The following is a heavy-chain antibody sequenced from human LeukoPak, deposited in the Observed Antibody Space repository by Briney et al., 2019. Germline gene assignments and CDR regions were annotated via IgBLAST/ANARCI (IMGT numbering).Heavy chain of an antibody. Sequence: GGSLRLSCAVSGFNFPNFWMSWVRQAPGGGVEWVANIHAEGNEKYHVESVKGRFTISRDNTKDLLFLQMNGLRLEDTGVYYCARGDAFSGDHWGQGTLVTVST. J-gene: IGHJ4*02. CDR3: ARGDAFSGDH. CDR1: GFNFPNFW. V-gene: IGHV3-7*03. D-gene: IGHD3-16*01. CDR2: IHAEGNEK.